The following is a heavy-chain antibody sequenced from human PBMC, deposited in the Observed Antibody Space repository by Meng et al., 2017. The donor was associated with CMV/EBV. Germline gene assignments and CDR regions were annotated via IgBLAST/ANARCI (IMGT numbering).Heavy chain of an antibody. CDR1: GFIVSSNY. J-gene: IGHJ4*02. D-gene: IGHD2-2*01. Sequence: LSCAVSGFIVSSNYMSWVRQAPGKGLEWVSVIYTGGITYYADSVRGRFTISRDNSKNTLYLQMNSLRDDDTAVYYCARGRSSNYFDYWGQGTLVTVSS. CDR3: ARGRSSNYFDY. V-gene: IGHV3-66*02. CDR2: IYTGGIT.